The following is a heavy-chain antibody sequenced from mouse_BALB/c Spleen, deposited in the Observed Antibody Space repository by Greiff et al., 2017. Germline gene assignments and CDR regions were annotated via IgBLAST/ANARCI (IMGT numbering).Heavy chain of an antibody. D-gene: IGHD2-10*02. Sequence: DVQLVESGGGLVKPGGSLKLSCAASGFTFSSYAMSWVRQTPEKRLEWVASISSGGSTYYPDSVKGRFTISRDNARNILYLQMSSLRSEDTAMYYCAREYGNYYWGQGTTLTVSS. CDR1: GFTFSSYA. CDR2: ISSGGST. V-gene: IGHV5-6-5*01. CDR3: AREYGNYY. J-gene: IGHJ2*01.